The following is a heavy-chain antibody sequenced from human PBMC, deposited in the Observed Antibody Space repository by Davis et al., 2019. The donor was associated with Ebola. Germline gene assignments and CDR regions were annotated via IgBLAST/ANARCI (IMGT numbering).Heavy chain of an antibody. CDR2: IWYDGSNK. Sequence: GGSLRLSCAASGFTFSSYGMHWVRQAPGKGLEWVAVIWYDGSNKYYADSVKGRFTISRDNSKNTLYLQMNSLRAEDTAVYYCARGKAVAGRPYGWYFDLWGRGTLVTVSS. CDR1: GFTFSSYG. CDR3: ARGKAVAGRPYGWYFDL. V-gene: IGHV3-33*01. D-gene: IGHD6-19*01. J-gene: IGHJ2*01.